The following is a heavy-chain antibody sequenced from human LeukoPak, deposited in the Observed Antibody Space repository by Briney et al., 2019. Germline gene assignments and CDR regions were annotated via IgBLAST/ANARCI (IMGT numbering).Heavy chain of an antibody. D-gene: IGHD5-24*01. Sequence: PGGSLRLSCAASGFTFSSYAMSWVRQAPGKGLEWVSAISGSGGSTYYADSVKGRFTISRDNSKSTLYLQMSSLRAEDTAVYYCARARSHGYNYPFDYWGQGTLVTVSS. CDR2: ISGSGGST. V-gene: IGHV3-23*01. J-gene: IGHJ4*02. CDR1: GFTFSSYA. CDR3: ARARSHGYNYPFDY.